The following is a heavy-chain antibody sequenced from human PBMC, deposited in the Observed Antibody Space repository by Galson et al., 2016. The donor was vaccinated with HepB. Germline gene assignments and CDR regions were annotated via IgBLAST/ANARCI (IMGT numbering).Heavy chain of an antibody. D-gene: IGHD1-14*01. CDR3: ARHHPRTSDY. Sequence: SETLSLTCTVSDGSVSSSSYYWVWIRQPPGKGQEWIGSIYYTGSTYYNPSLKSRVTISVDTSKNQFSLKLSFVTAADTAMYYCARHHPRTSDYWGQGTLVTVSS. CDR1: DGSVSSSSYY. V-gene: IGHV4-39*01. J-gene: IGHJ4*02. CDR2: IYYTGST.